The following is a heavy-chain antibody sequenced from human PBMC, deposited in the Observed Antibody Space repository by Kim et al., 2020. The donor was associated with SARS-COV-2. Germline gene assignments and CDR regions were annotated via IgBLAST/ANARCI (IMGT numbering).Heavy chain of an antibody. J-gene: IGHJ4*02. V-gene: IGHV3-7*01. CDR1: GFTFSRFW. CDR2: IKQDGSEK. D-gene: IGHD1-26*01. CDR3: ARDITLGAHLSLYY. Sequence: GGSLRLSCAASGFTFSRFWMTWVRQAPGKGLEWVANIKQDGSEKYYVDSVKGRFTISRDNANNSLYLQMNSLRVEDTAVYYCARDITLGAHLSLYYWGQG.